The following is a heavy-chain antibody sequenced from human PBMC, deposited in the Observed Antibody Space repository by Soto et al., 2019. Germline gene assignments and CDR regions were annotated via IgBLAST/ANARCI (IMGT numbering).Heavy chain of an antibody. V-gene: IGHV3-48*03. CDR2: ISSSGSTI. J-gene: IGHJ6*02. CDR3: ASTLWNYYYYGMDV. Sequence: GGSLRLSCAASGFTFSSYEMNWVRQAPGKGLEWVSYISSSGSTIYYADSVKGRFTISRDNAKNSLYLQMNSLRAEDTAVYYCASTLWNYYYYGMDVWGQGTTVTVSS. D-gene: IGHD5-18*01. CDR1: GFTFSSYE.